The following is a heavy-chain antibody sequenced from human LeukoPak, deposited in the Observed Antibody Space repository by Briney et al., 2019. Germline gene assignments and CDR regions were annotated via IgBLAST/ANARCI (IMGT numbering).Heavy chain of an antibody. D-gene: IGHD1-26*01. J-gene: IGHJ3*02. CDR1: GYTFTGYY. V-gene: IGHV1-2*06. Sequence: ASVTVSCKASGYTFTGYYMHWVRQAPGQGLEWMGRINPNSGGTNYAQKFQGRVTMTRDTSISTAYMELSSLRSDDTAVYYCATLEPYVGKDAFDIWGQGTMVTVSS. CDR3: ATLEPYVGKDAFDI. CDR2: INPNSGGT.